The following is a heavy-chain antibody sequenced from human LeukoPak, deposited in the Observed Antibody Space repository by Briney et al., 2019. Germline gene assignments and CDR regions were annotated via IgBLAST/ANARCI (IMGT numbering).Heavy chain of an antibody. D-gene: IGHD3-10*01. V-gene: IGHV4-59*08. Sequence: SETLSLTCTVSGASISSNYWSWIRQPPGKGLEWIAFIRYNGDTNYNPSLNSRVTISVDTSKNQFSLKLTSVTAADTAVYYCARHTVSRVGGDFDYWGQGALVTVSS. CDR3: ARHTVSRVGGDFDY. CDR1: GASISSNY. CDR2: IRYNGDT. J-gene: IGHJ4*02.